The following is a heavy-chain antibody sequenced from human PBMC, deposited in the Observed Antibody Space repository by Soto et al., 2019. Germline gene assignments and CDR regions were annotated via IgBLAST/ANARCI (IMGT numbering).Heavy chain of an antibody. J-gene: IGHJ4*02. D-gene: IGHD3-16*01. Sequence: QVQLQQWGAGLLKPSETLSLTCAVFGGSLRGYYWSWIRQTPGKGLEWIGEITHSGSTNYHTSLKSRVTISVDTSENQFSLKLSSVTAADTAVYYCARGGRDGDNWRFGPYYWGQGTLVTVSS. V-gene: IGHV4-34*02. CDR2: ITHSGST. CDR3: ARGGRDGDNWRFGPYY. CDR1: GGSLRGYY.